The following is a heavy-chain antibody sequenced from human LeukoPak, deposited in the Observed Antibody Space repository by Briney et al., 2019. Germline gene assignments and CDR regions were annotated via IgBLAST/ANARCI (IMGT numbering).Heavy chain of an antibody. CDR1: GFALSSHW. CDR3: ARNNGMDV. J-gene: IGHJ6*02. Sequence: GGSLRLSCAASGFALSSHWMTWVRQVPGRGPEWVANVNRDGSETFYLDSVKGRFTISKDNAKNSLYLQMNSLRAEDTALYHCARNNGMDVWGQGTTVIVSS. CDR2: VNRDGSET. V-gene: IGHV3-7*03.